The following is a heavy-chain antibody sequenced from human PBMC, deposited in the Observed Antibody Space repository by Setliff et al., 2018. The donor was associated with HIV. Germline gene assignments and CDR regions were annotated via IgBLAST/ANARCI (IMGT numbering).Heavy chain of an antibody. CDR2: IYYSGST. CDR1: GDPVSSRSYY. Sequence: SETLSLTCTVSGDPVSSRSYYWSWIRQPPGKGLEWIGYIYYSGSTNYNPSLKSRVTISVDTSKNHFSLKLRSVTAADTAVYYCAQLGMVDDFDYWGQGTLFTVSS. CDR3: AQLGMVDDFDY. V-gene: IGHV4-61*03. D-gene: IGHD1-1*01. J-gene: IGHJ4*02.